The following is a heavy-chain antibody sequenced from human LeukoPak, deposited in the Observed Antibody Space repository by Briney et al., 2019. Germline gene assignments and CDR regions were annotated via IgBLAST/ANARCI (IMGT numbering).Heavy chain of an antibody. CDR1: GGSFSGYY. Sequence: SETLSLTCAVYGGSFSGYYWSWIRQPPGKGLEWIGEINHSGSTNYNPSLKSRVTISVDTSKNQFSLKLSSVTAADTAVYYCARGRSVYYYMDVWGKGTTVTVSS. CDR2: INHSGST. CDR3: ARGRSVYYYMDV. J-gene: IGHJ6*03. V-gene: IGHV4-34*01.